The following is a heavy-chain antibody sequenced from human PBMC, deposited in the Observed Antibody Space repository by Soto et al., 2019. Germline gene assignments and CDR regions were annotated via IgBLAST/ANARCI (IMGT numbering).Heavy chain of an antibody. CDR3: ARVLSASYFRERVGAFDI. J-gene: IGHJ3*02. D-gene: IGHD1-26*01. Sequence: GGSLRLSCAASGFTVSSNYMSWVRQAPGKGLEWISVIYSGGSTYSADSVKGRFTIPRDNSKNTLYLQMNSLRAEDTAVYYCARVLSASYFRERVGAFDIWGQGTMVTVSS. CDR2: IYSGGST. CDR1: GFTVSSNY. V-gene: IGHV3-66*01.